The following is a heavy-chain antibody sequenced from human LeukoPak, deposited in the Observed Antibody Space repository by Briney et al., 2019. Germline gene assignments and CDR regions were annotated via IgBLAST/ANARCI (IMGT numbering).Heavy chain of an antibody. CDR3: ARDQAGFDY. CDR2: IYPRDGST. J-gene: IGHJ4*02. Sequence: EASVKVSCKASGYTFTSYYMHWVRQAPGQGLEWMGMIYPRDGSTSYAQKFQGRVTVTRDTSTSTVHMELSGLRSEDTAVYYCARDQAGFDYWGQGTLVTVSS. D-gene: IGHD6-13*01. V-gene: IGHV1-46*01. CDR1: GYTFTSYY.